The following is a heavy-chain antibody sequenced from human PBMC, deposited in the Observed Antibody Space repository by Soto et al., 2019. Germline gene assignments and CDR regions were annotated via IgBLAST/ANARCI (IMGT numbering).Heavy chain of an antibody. CDR3: ARDNGVVVVITEAGGMDV. CDR2: IWYDGSNK. Sequence: QVQLVESGGGVVQPGRSLRLSCAASGFTFSSYGMHWVRQAPGKGLEWVAGIWYDGSNKYYADSVKGRFTISRDNSKNTLYLQMNSLRAEDTAVYYCARDNGVVVVITEAGGMDVWGQGTTVTVSS. J-gene: IGHJ6*02. V-gene: IGHV3-33*01. D-gene: IGHD3-22*01. CDR1: GFTFSSYG.